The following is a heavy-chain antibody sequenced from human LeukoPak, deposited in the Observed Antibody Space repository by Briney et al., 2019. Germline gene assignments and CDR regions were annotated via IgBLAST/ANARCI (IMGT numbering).Heavy chain of an antibody. J-gene: IGHJ5*02. Sequence: ASVKVSCKASGYTFTGYYVHWVRQAPGQGLEWMGWINPNSGGTNYAQKFQGRVTMTRDTSISTAYMELSRLRSDDTAVYYCARQFIHCSGGSCHTHWFDPWGQGTLVTVSS. CDR2: INPNSGGT. D-gene: IGHD2-15*01. CDR3: ARQFIHCSGGSCHTHWFDP. CDR1: GYTFTGYY. V-gene: IGHV1-2*02.